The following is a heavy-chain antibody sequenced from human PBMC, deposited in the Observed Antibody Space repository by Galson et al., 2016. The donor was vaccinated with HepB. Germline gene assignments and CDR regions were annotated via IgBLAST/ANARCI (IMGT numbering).Heavy chain of an antibody. CDR2: IYTSGST. Sequence: TLSLTCTVSGGSISSGSYYWSWIRQPAGKGLEWSGRIYTSGSTNYNRPLKSRVTISVDTSKNQFSLKLSSVTAADTAVYYCAREVVVVAAPWAFDIWGQGTMVTVSS. J-gene: IGHJ3*02. D-gene: IGHD2-15*01. V-gene: IGHV4-61*02. CDR1: GGSISSGSYY. CDR3: AREVVVVAAPWAFDI.